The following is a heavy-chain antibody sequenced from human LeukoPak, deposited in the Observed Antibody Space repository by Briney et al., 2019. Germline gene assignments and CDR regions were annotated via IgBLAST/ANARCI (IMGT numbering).Heavy chain of an antibody. CDR3: ARDRATAMFDY. CDR2: INSDGSSA. V-gene: IGHV3-74*01. CDR1: GFTFSSYW. D-gene: IGHD5-18*01. J-gene: IGHJ4*02. Sequence: PGGSLRLSCAASGFTFSSYWMHWVRQAPGKGLVWVSRINSDGSSATYADSVKGRFTISRDNSKNTLYLQMNSLRAEDTAVYYCARDRATAMFDYRAQGTLVTVSS.